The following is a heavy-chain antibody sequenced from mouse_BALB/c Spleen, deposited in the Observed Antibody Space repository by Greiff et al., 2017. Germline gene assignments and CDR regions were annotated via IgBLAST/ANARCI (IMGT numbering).Heavy chain of an antibody. CDR3: ARNCNFDD. D-gene: IGHD4-1*01. Sequence: EVMLVESGGGLVQPGGSRKLSCAASGFTFSSFGMHWVRQAPEKGLEWVAYISSGSSTIYYADTVKGRFTISRDNPKNTLFLQMTSLRSEDTAMYYCARNCNFDDWGQGTTLTVSS. CDR1: GFTFSSFG. J-gene: IGHJ2*01. CDR2: ISSGSSTI. V-gene: IGHV5-17*02.